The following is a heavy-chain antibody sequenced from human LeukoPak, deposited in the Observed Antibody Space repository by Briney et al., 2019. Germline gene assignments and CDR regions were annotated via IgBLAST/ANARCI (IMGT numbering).Heavy chain of an antibody. CDR3: ARDLPFSGYSYGAFDY. V-gene: IGHV3-23*01. J-gene: IGHJ4*02. D-gene: IGHD5-18*01. CDR1: GFTFSSYA. CDR2: FSGSCGST. Sequence: PGGSLRLSCAASGFTFSSYAMSWVRQAPGKGVEWVSAFSGSCGSTYYADSVKGRFPISRDNSKNTLYLQMNSLRAEDTALYYCARDLPFSGYSYGAFDYWGQGTLVTVSS.